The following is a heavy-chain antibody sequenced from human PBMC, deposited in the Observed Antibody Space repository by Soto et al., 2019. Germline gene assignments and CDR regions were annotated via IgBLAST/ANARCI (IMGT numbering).Heavy chain of an antibody. CDR3: ARDYLVVPHRVIDY. CDR2: IWYDGSNK. CDR1: GVTFSIYG. D-gene: IGHD2-2*01. J-gene: IGHJ4*02. Sequence: QVQLVESGGGVGQPGRSVGLYCELSGVTFSIYGLPWVRQAPGRVLEWAAVIWYDGSNKYYAESVKGRFTISRDNSKHTLYLQMNSLRAEDTAVYYCARDYLVVPHRVIDYWGQGTLVTVSS. V-gene: IGHV3-33*01.